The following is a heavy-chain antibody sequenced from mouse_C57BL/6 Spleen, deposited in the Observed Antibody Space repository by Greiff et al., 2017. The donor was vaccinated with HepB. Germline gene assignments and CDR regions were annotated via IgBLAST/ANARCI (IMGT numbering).Heavy chain of an antibody. V-gene: IGHV3-6*01. CDR3: ARDGYFLY. J-gene: IGHJ2*01. Sequence: EVQLVESGPGLVKPSQSLSLTCSVTGYSITSGYYWNWIRQFPGNKLEWMGYISYDGSNNYNPSLKNRISITRDTSKNQFFLKLNSVTTEDTATYYCARDGYFLYWGQGTTLTVSS. CDR2: ISYDGSN. D-gene: IGHD2-3*01. CDR1: GYSITSGYY.